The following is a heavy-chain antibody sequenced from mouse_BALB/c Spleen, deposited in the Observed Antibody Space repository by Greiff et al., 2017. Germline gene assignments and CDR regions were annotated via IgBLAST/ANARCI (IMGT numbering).Heavy chain of an antibody. CDR3: AISPYYGFYFDY. CDR1: GFTFSSFG. D-gene: IGHD1-2*01. CDR2: ISSGSSTI. V-gene: IGHV5-17*02. Sequence: EVLLVESGGGLVQPGGSRKLSCAASGFTFSSFGMHWVRQAPEKGLEWVAYISSGSSTIYYADTVKGRFTISRDNPKNTLFLQMTSLRSEDTAMDYCAISPYYGFYFDYWGQGTTLTVSS. J-gene: IGHJ2*01.